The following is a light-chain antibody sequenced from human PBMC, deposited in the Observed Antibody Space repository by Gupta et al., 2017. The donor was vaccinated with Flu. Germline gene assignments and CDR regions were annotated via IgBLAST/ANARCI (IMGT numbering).Light chain of an antibody. CDR3: HQYYSYTRT. V-gene: IGKV1-5*03. Sequence: GDRVTITCRASQSISDWLAWYQQKPGKTPKRLIYKASTLHSGVPSRFSGSGSGTEFNLTINSLQPDDFASYYCHQYYSYTRTFGQGTKVQIK. CDR1: QSISDW. J-gene: IGKJ1*01. CDR2: KAS.